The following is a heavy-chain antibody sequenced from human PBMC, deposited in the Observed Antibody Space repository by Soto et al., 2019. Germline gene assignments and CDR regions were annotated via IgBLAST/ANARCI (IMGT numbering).Heavy chain of an antibody. CDR3: ARVGHITIFGEGVWFDP. Sequence: EVQLVESGGGLVQPGGSLRLSCAASGFTFSSYSMNWVRQAPGKGLEWISYISSSSNTIYYADSVKGRFTISRDNAKNSLYLQMNSLRDEDTALYYCARVGHITIFGEGVWFDPWGQGTLVTVSS. V-gene: IGHV3-48*02. J-gene: IGHJ5*02. D-gene: IGHD3-3*01. CDR2: ISSSSNTI. CDR1: GFTFSSYS.